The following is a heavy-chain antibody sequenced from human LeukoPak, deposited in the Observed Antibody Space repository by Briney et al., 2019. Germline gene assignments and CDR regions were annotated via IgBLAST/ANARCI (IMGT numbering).Heavy chain of an antibody. CDR1: GGSISSGDYY. V-gene: IGHV4-61*08. CDR2: IYYSGST. Sequence: SQTLSLTCTVSGGSISSGDYYWSWIRQPPGKGLEWIGYIYYSGSTNYDPSLKSRVTISVVTSKNQFSLKLSSVTAADTAVYXCARGXXXXXSGXXXXXYXXQGTLVTVSS. CDR3: ARGXXXXXSGXXXXXY. J-gene: IGHJ4*02. D-gene: IGHD3-3*01.